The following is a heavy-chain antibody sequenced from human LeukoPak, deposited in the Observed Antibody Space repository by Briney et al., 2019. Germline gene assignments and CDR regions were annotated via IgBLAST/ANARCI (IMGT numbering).Heavy chain of an antibody. Sequence: SETLSLTCAVSDDSFSSHYWTWIRQPPGKGLEWIGYISYIGSTNYNPSLKSRVTISIDTSKNQFSLKLSSVTAADTAVYYCARDLVAVTKGFDIWGQGTMVRVSS. CDR2: ISYIGST. CDR1: DDSFSSHY. CDR3: ARDLVAVTKGFDI. V-gene: IGHV4-59*11. D-gene: IGHD4-17*01. J-gene: IGHJ3*02.